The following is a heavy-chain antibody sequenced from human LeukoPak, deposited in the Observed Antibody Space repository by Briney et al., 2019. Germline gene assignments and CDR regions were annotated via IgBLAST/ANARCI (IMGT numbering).Heavy chain of an antibody. CDR3: ARTYSGYDWWHY. Sequence: TGGSLRLSCAASGFTVSSNYMSWVRQAPGKGLGWVSVIYSGANTYYADSVKGRFSISRDNSKNTLYLQMNSLRAEDTAVYYCARTYSGYDWWHYWGQGTLVTVSS. CDR1: GFTVSSNY. V-gene: IGHV3-53*01. CDR2: IYSGANT. J-gene: IGHJ4*02. D-gene: IGHD5-12*01.